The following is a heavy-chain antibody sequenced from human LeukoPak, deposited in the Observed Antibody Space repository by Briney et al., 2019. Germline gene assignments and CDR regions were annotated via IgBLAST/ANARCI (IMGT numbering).Heavy chain of an antibody. V-gene: IGHV3-66*01. D-gene: IGHD2-15*01. CDR3: ASTQRGDYFDY. Sequence: GGSLRLSCVASGFTVSSNYMSWVRQAPGKGLEWVSVLYAGGSAYYADSVKGRFTISRDNSKNTLYLQINSLRAEDTAVYYCASTQRGDYFDYWGQGTLVTVSS. J-gene: IGHJ4*02. CDR1: GFTVSSNY. CDR2: LYAGGSA.